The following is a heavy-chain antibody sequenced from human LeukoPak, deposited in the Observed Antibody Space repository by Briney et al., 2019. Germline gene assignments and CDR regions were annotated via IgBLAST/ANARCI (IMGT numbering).Heavy chain of an antibody. CDR1: GGSISSGDYY. CDR2: IYYSGST. D-gene: IGHD6-13*01. CDR3: ARASGIAAAGYNWFDP. J-gene: IGHJ5*02. Sequence: PSETLSLTCTVSGGSISSGDYYWSWIRQPPGKGLEWIGYIYYSGSTYYNPSLKRRVTISVDTSKNQFSLKLSSVTAADTAVYYCARASGIAAAGYNWFDPWGQGTLVTVSS. V-gene: IGHV4-30-4*01.